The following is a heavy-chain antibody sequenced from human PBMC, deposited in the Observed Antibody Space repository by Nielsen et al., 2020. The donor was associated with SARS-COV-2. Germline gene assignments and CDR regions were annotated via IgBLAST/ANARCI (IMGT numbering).Heavy chain of an antibody. Sequence: SETLSLTCTVSGGSISSGDYYWSWIRQPPGKGLEWIGYIYYSGSTYYNPSLKSRVTISVDTSKNQFSLKLSSVTAADTAVYYCASSMVRGVIVYWGQGTLVTVSS. J-gene: IGHJ4*02. D-gene: IGHD3-10*01. V-gene: IGHV4-30-4*01. CDR1: GGSISSGDYY. CDR2: IYYSGST. CDR3: ASSMVRGVIVY.